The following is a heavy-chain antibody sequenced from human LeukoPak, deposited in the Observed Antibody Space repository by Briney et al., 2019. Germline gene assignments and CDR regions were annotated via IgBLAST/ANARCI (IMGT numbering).Heavy chain of an antibody. CDR2: INPSGGST. CDR3: ARVFSGSYTRSFDY. D-gene: IGHD1-26*01. J-gene: IGHJ4*02. V-gene: IGHV1-46*01. CDR1: GYTFTGYY. Sequence: ASVKVSCKASGYTFTGYYMHWVRQAPGQGLKWMGIINPSGGSTSYAQKFQGRVTMTRDMSTSTVYMELSSLRSEGTAVYYCARVFSGSYTRSFDYWGQGTLVTVSS.